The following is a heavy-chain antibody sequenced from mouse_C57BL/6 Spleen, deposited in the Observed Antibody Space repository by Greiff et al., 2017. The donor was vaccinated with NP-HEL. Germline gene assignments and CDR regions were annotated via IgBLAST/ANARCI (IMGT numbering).Heavy chain of an antibody. CDR2: INPRNGGT. D-gene: IGHD3-2*02. CDR3: ARSPRSSGPDY. V-gene: IGHV1-53*01. Sequence: QVQLQQPGTELVKPGASVKLSCKASGYTFTSYWMHWVKQRPGQGLEWIGNINPRNGGTNYNEKFKSKATLTVDKSSSTAYMQLSSLPSEDSAVYYCARSPRSSGPDYWGQGTTLTVSS. J-gene: IGHJ2*01. CDR1: GYTFTSYW.